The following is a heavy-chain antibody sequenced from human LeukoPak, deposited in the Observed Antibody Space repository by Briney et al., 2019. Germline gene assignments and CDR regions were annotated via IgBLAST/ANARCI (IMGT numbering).Heavy chain of an antibody. CDR2: ISGSGGTT. J-gene: IGHJ4*02. Sequence: GGSLRLSCAASGFTFSSYAMSWVRQAPGKWLEWVSAISGSGGTTYYADSVKGRFTISRDNSKNTLYLQMNSLRAEDTAVYYCAKVYGSGSYSPFDYWGQGTLVTVSS. D-gene: IGHD3-10*01. CDR3: AKVYGSGSYSPFDY. CDR1: GFTFSSYA. V-gene: IGHV3-23*01.